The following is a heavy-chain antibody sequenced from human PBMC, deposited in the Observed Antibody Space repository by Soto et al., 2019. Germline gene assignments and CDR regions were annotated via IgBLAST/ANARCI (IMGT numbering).Heavy chain of an antibody. CDR1: GFTFSSYW. CDR2: IKQDGSEK. J-gene: IGHJ6*02. D-gene: IGHD3-3*01. V-gene: IGHV3-7*01. Sequence: GGSLRLSCAASGFTFSSYWMSWVRQAPGKGLEWVANIKQDGSEKYYVDSVKGRFTISRDNAKNSLYLQMNSLRAEDTAVYYCARGSRGYDFWSGPRWGYYYGMDVWGQGTTVTVSS. CDR3: ARGSRGYDFWSGPRWGYYYGMDV.